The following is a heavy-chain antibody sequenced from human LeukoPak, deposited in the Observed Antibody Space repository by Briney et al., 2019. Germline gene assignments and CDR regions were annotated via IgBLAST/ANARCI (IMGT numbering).Heavy chain of an antibody. CDR3: ATNLIVGATTDY. J-gene: IGHJ4*02. CDR1: GFTFSDYG. V-gene: IGHV3-30*02. Sequence: PGGSLRLSCAASGFTFSDYGMHWVRQAPGKGLEWVSFIHYDASNKSFADSVQGRFTISRDNSLDTVYLQMNRLRPEDTGIYYCATNLIVGATTDYWGQGTLVTVSS. D-gene: IGHD1-26*01. CDR2: IHYDASNK.